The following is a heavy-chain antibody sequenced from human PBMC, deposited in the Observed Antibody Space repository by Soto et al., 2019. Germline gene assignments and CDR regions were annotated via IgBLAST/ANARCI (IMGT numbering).Heavy chain of an antibody. J-gene: IGHJ4*02. V-gene: IGHV3-74*01. D-gene: IGHD3-22*01. CDR1: GFTFSSYW. CDR2: INSDGSSA. CDR3: VRFGRYYDSSGYVH. Sequence: EVQLVESGGGLVQPGGSLRLYCAASGFTFSSYWMHWVRQAPGKGLVWVSRINSDGSSASYADSVKGRFTISRDNAKNTMYLLMNSLRADDTAVYYCVRFGRYYDSSGYVHWGQGTLVTFSS.